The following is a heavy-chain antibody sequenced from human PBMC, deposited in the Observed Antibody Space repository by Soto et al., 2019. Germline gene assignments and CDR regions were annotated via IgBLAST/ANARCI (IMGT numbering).Heavy chain of an antibody. CDR1: GFTFSTYP. Sequence: SLRLSCAASGFTFSTYPMHWVRQAPGKGLEWVAVISYDGTNKYYADSVKVRFTISRDNSKRTVYLELNNLSAEDTAVYHCAKNQGVELVPLATVDWFDPWGQGSVVTVSS. CDR3: AKNQGVELVPLATVDWFDP. V-gene: IGHV3-30-3*01. J-gene: IGHJ5*02. CDR2: ISYDGTNK. D-gene: IGHD1-26*01.